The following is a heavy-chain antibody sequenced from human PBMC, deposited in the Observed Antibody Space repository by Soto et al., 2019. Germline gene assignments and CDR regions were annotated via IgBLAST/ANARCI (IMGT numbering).Heavy chain of an antibody. D-gene: IGHD2-2*01. V-gene: IGHV5-10-1*01. Sequence: GESLKISCKGSGYSFTSYWISWVRQMPGKGLEWMGRIDPSDSYTNYSPSFQGHVTISADKSISTAYLQWSSLKASDTAMYYCARIVVVPAARKHYYYYYGMDVWGQGTTVTVSS. CDR2: IDPSDSYT. J-gene: IGHJ6*02. CDR1: GYSFTSYW. CDR3: ARIVVVPAARKHYYYYYGMDV.